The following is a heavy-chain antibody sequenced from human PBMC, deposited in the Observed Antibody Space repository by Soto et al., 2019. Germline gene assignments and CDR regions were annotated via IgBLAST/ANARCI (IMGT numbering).Heavy chain of an antibody. J-gene: IGHJ3*02. D-gene: IGHD5-18*01. CDR3: ARRYGYAFDI. CDR1: GGSISSYY. CDR2: IYYSGST. V-gene: IGHV4-59*01. Sequence: QVQLQESGPGLVKPSETLSLTCTVSGGSISSYYWSWIRQPPGKGVEWIGYIYYSGSTNYNPSLTSRVTISVDTSKNQFPLKLSSVTAADTAVYYCARRYGYAFDIWGQGTMVTVSS.